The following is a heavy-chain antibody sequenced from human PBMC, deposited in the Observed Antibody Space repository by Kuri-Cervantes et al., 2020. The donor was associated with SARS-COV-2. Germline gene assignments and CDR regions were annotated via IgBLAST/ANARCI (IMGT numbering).Heavy chain of an antibody. J-gene: IGHJ6*02. CDR2: ISGSGGST. Sequence: GESLKISCAASGFTFSSYAMSWVRQAPGKGLEWVSAISGSGGSTYYADSVKGRFTISRDNAKNMLFLQMNSLRAEDTAVYYCARDLVLRYFDWSPYYYGMDVWGQGTTVTVSS. CDR3: ARDLVLRYFDWSPYYYGMDV. CDR1: GFTFSSYA. V-gene: IGHV3-23*01. D-gene: IGHD3-9*01.